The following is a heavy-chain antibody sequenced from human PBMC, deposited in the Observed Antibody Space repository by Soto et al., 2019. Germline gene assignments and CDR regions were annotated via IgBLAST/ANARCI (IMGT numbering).Heavy chain of an antibody. CDR2: INAGNGNT. Sequence: ASVKVSCKASGYTFTSYAMHWVRQAPGQRLEWMGWINAGNGNTKYSQKFQGRVTITRDTSASTAYMELSSLRSEDTAVYYCAGPTFGGFGELSTMDVWGQGTTVTVSS. CDR3: AGPTFGGFGELSTMDV. D-gene: IGHD3-10*01. CDR1: GYTFTSYA. V-gene: IGHV1-3*01. J-gene: IGHJ6*02.